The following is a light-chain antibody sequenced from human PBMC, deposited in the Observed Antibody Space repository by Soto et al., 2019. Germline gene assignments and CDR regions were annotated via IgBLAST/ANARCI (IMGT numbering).Light chain of an antibody. CDR3: QQYNNWPWT. J-gene: IGKJ1*01. CDR2: GAS. Sequence: EIVMTQSPATLSVSPGERATLSCRASQSVSSNLARYQQTPGQAPRLLIYGASTRATGIPARFSGSGSGTEFTLTISSLQSEDFAVYYCQQYNNWPWTFGQGTKVEIK. V-gene: IGKV3-15*01. CDR1: QSVSSN.